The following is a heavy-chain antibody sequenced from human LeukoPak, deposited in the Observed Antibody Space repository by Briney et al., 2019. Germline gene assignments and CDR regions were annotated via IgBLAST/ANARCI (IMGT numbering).Heavy chain of an antibody. CDR2: INHSGST. CDR1: GGSFSGYY. Sequence: SETLSLTCAVYGGSFSGYYWGWIRQPPGKGLEWMGEINHSGSTNYNPSLKSRVIIPVDTSKNQFSVERSSVTAADTVLYYCTTGPSGGYPWFDYWGRGTLVSVS. D-gene: IGHD1-26*01. CDR3: TTGPSGGYPWFDY. V-gene: IGHV4-34*01. J-gene: IGHJ4*02.